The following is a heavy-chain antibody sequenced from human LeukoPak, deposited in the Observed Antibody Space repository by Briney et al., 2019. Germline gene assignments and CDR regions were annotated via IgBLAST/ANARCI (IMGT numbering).Heavy chain of an antibody. CDR1: GFTFSSYS. Sequence: GGSLRLSCAASGFTFSSYSMNWVRQAPGKGLEWVSSISSSSYIYYADSVKGRFTISRDNAKNSLYLQMNSLRAEDTAVYYCARPGDGDLGGYWGQGTLVTVSS. CDR2: ISSSSYI. CDR3: ARPGDGDLGGY. J-gene: IGHJ4*02. V-gene: IGHV3-21*01. D-gene: IGHD4-17*01.